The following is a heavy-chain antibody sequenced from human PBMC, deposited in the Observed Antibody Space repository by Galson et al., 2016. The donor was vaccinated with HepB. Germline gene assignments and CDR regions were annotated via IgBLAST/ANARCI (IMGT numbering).Heavy chain of an antibody. CDR3: ARLDDYTSSYDQ. Sequence: SLRLSCAASGFTLSGYSMNWVRQAPGKGLEWVSSISSSNNYKYQADSLKCRFTISRDNAKNSLYLQMNSLRAEDTAVYYCARLDDYTSSYDQWGRGTLVTVSS. V-gene: IGHV3-21*01. D-gene: IGHD5-24*01. CDR2: ISSSNNYK. J-gene: IGHJ4*02. CDR1: GFTLSGYS.